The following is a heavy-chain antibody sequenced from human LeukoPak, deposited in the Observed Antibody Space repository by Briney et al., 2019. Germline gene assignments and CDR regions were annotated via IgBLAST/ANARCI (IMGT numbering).Heavy chain of an antibody. D-gene: IGHD1-26*01. CDR1: GFTFDDYA. V-gene: IGHV3-30*04. J-gene: IGHJ4*02. CDR3: ASLPLGYSGSF. CDR2: ISYDGSNK. Sequence: GRSLRLSCAASGFTFDDYAMHWVRQAPGKGLEWVAVISYDGSNKYYADSVKGRFTISRDNAKNSLYLQMNSLRAEDTAVYYCASLPLGYSGSFWGQGTLVTVSS.